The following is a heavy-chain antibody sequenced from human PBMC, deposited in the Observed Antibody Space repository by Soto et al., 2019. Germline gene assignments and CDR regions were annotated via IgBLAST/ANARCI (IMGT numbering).Heavy chain of an antibody. V-gene: IGHV4-59*01. CDR2: ISYSGST. Sequence: KPSETLSLTCTVSGGSMSSYYWTWLRQSPGRGLEWIGCISYSGSTYYNPSLKSRVTISADTSKNQFSLRMNSMIAADTAVYYCARADPDASVGYWGQGTLVTVSS. CDR3: ARADPDASVGY. J-gene: IGHJ4*02. D-gene: IGHD2-15*01. CDR1: GGSMSSYY.